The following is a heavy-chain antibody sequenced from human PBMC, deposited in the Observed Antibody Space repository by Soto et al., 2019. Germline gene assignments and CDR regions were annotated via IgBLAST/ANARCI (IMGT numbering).Heavy chain of an antibody. Sequence: GGSLRLSCAASGFTFSSYAMHWVRQAPGKGLEWVAVISYDGSNKYYADSVKGRFTISRDNSKNTLYLQMNSLRAEDTAVYYCARDRRWELLAPGYYYYGMDVWGQGTTVTVSS. V-gene: IGHV3-30-3*01. D-gene: IGHD1-26*01. CDR3: ARDRRWELLAPGYYYYGMDV. CDR2: ISYDGSNK. J-gene: IGHJ6*02. CDR1: GFTFSSYA.